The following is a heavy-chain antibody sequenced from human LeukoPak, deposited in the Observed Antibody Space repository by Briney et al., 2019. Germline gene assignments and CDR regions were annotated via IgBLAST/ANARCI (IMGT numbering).Heavy chain of an antibody. CDR3: ARDHSSDY. CDR1: GFTFSDYY. J-gene: IGHJ4*02. V-gene: IGHV3-11*04. CDR2: ISSTGNTI. D-gene: IGHD6-13*01. Sequence: GGSRRLSCAASGFTFSDYYMIWIRQAPGKGLEWVSYISSTGNTIYYADSVRGRFTISRDNAKKSLYLQMNSLRADDTAVYYCARDHSSDYWGQGTLVTVSS.